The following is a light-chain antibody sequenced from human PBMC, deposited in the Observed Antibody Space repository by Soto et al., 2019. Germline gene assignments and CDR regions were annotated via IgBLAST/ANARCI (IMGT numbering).Light chain of an antibody. J-gene: IGKJ1*01. Sequence: DIQMTQSPSALSASVGDRVTITCRASQAISNYLAWYQQRPGKVPRLLIYAASTLQSGVPSRFSGSGSVTDFTLTISGLQPEDVATYYCQMYNSATWTFGQGTKVDVK. CDR1: QAISNY. V-gene: IGKV1-27*01. CDR2: AAS. CDR3: QMYNSATWT.